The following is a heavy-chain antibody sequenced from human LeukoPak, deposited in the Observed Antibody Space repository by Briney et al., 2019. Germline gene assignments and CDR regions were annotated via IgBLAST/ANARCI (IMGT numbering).Heavy chain of an antibody. CDR3: ARDPIYAPPPLAAFDI. CDR2: ISSSSSYI. D-gene: IGHD3-16*01. V-gene: IGHV3-21*01. Sequence: GGSLRLSCAASGFTFSASDMNWVRQTPGKGLEWVSSISSSSSYIYYADSVKGRFSISRDNAKKSLYLQMNSLRAEDTALYYCARDPIYAPPPLAAFDIWGQGTLVTVSS. CDR1: GFTFSASD. J-gene: IGHJ3*02.